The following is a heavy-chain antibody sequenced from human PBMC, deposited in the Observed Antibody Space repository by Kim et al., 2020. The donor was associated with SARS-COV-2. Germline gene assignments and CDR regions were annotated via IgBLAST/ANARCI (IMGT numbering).Heavy chain of an antibody. D-gene: IGHD3-10*01. Sequence: SETLSLTCAVYGGSFSGYYWSWIRQPPGKGLEWIGEINHSGSTNYNPSLKSRVTISVDTSKNQFSLKLSSVTAADTAVYYCARGGPYGSGSYTQVGYYFDYWGQGTLVTVSS. V-gene: IGHV4-34*01. CDR2: INHSGST. J-gene: IGHJ4*02. CDR3: ARGGPYGSGSYTQVGYYFDY. CDR1: GGSFSGYY.